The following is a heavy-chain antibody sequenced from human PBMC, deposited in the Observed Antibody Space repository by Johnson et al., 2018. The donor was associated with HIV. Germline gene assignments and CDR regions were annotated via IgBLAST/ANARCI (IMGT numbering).Heavy chain of an antibody. CDR3: ARRLWFRNLYDAFDI. J-gene: IGHJ3*02. Sequence: QVQLVESGGGVVQPGRSLRLSCAASGLTVSGNYMNWVRQAPGKGLEWVAVIWYDGSKKYYADYVKGRFTISRDTAKNTLYLQMNNLRPEDTALYYCARRLWFRNLYDAFDIWGQGTMVTVSS. D-gene: IGHD3-10*01. CDR2: IWYDGSKK. V-gene: IGHV3-33*08. CDR1: GLTVSGNY.